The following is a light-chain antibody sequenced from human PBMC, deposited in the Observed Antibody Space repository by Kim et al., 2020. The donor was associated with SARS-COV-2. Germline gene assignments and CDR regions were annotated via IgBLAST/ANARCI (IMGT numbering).Light chain of an antibody. Sequence: DIVMTQSPLSPPVTPGEPASISCRSSQSLLHNNAYNYLEWYLQKPGQSPQLLMFLASNRASGVPDRFSGSGSGTDFTLKISRVEAEDVGIYYCMQALQTPPSFGQGTKLEI. J-gene: IGKJ2*03. V-gene: IGKV2-28*01. CDR3: MQALQTPPS. CDR2: LAS. CDR1: QSLLHNNAYNY.